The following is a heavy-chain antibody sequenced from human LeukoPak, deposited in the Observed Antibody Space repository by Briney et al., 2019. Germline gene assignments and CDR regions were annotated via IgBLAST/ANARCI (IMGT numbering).Heavy chain of an antibody. D-gene: IGHD1-26*01. V-gene: IGHV3-30*03. CDR2: ISYDGSNK. J-gene: IGHJ4*02. Sequence: GRSLRLSCAASGFTFSSYGMHWVRQAPGKGLEWVAVISYDGSNKYYADSVKGRFTISRDNSKNTLYLQMNSLRPEDTAVYCCALGVMGPTNGLDYWGQGTLVTVSS. CDR1: GFTFSSYG. CDR3: ALGVMGPTNGLDY.